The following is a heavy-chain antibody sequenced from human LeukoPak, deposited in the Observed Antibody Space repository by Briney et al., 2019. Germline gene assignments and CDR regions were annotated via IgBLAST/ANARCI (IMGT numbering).Heavy chain of an antibody. CDR3: ARAPEWFYFDY. V-gene: IGHV4-59*08. CDR2: IYYSGST. CDR1: GESVSGFY. J-gene: IGHJ4*02. Sequence: SETLSLTCTVSGESVSGFYWNWIRQPPGKGLEWLGYIYYSGSTNYNPSLKSRVTISIDTSKNQFSLKLSSVTAADTAVYYCARAPEWFYFDYWGQGTLVTVSS. D-gene: IGHD3-3*01.